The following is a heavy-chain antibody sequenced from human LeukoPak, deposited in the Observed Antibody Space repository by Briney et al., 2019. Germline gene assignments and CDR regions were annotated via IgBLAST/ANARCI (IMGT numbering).Heavy chain of an antibody. J-gene: IGHJ5*02. V-gene: IGHV1-24*01. Sequence: ASVKVSCKVSGYTLTELSMHWVRQAPGKGLEWMGGFDPEDGETIYAQKFQGRVTMTEDTSTDTAYMELSSLRSEDTAVYYCATAGLYSSSSLKDWFDPWGQGTLVTVSS. D-gene: IGHD6-6*01. CDR3: ATAGLYSSSSLKDWFDP. CDR1: GYTLTELS. CDR2: FDPEDGET.